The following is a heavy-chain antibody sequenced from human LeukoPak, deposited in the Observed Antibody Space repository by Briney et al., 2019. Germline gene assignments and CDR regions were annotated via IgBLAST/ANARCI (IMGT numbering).Heavy chain of an antibody. CDR1: AFTSGNAW. CDR2: IKSKTDRGTT. Sequence: GRSLRLSCAAFAFTSGNAWMSSVPAAPGKGLEWVGRIKSKTDRGTTDYAAPVKGRFTISRNDSKNTLYLQMNSLKTENTAVYYCTTDQRATYDWGQGTLVTVSS. J-gene: IGHJ4*02. D-gene: IGHD1-26*01. V-gene: IGHV3-15*01. CDR3: TTDQRATYD.